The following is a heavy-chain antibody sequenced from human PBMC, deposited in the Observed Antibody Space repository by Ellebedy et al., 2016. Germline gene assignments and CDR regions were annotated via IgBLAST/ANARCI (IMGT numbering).Heavy chain of an antibody. J-gene: IGHJ5*02. CDR3: ARGKPGITGTTRYWFNP. Sequence: SETLSLTXAVSGGSISSSNWWSWVRQPPGKGLEWIGEIYHSGSTNYNPSLKSRVTISVDTSKNQFSLKLSSVTAADTAVYYCARGKPGITGTTRYWFNPWGQGTLVTVSS. CDR2: IYHSGST. D-gene: IGHD1-20*01. V-gene: IGHV4-4*02. CDR1: GGSISSSNW.